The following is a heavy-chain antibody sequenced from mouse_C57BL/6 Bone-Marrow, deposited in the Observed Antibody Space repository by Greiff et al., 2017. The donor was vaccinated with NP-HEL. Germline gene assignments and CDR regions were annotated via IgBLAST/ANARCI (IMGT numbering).Heavy chain of an antibody. CDR3: ARSSLLLRWGEFAY. J-gene: IGHJ3*01. D-gene: IGHD1-1*01. CDR1: GYTFTSYW. Sequence: QVQLQQSGAELAKPGASVKLSCKASGYTFTSYWMHWVKQRPGQGLEWIGYINPSSGYTKYNQKFKDKATLPADKSSRPAYMQLSSLTYEDSAVYSFARSSLLLRWGEFAYWGQGTLVTVSA. CDR2: INPSSGYT. V-gene: IGHV1-7*01.